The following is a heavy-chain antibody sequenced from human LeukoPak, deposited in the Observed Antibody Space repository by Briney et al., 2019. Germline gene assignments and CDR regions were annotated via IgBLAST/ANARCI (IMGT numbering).Heavy chain of an antibody. Sequence: ASVKVSCKASGYTFTSYGISWVRQAPGQGLEWMGWMHPNSGGTNYAQKFQGRVTMTRDTSITTAYMDLSRLTSDDTALYYCASLAHFDGSTYYPDFWGQGTLVTVSS. CDR2: MHPNSGGT. CDR3: ASLAHFDGSTYYPDF. D-gene: IGHD3-22*01. V-gene: IGHV1-2*02. J-gene: IGHJ4*02. CDR1: GYTFTSYG.